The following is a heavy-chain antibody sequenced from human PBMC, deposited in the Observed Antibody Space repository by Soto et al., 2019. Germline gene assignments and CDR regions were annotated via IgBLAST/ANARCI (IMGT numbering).Heavy chain of an antibody. CDR3: ARDIASYAYGEGY. V-gene: IGHV4-4*07. D-gene: IGHD2-21*01. Sequence: SETLSLTCTVSGGSINSYWWSWIRQPAGKGLEWIGRVYSSGATDYNPSLNSRATMSVETSKNQFSLKLSSVTAADTAVYYCARDIASYAYGEGYWGQGIQVTVSS. CDR1: GGSINSYW. J-gene: IGHJ4*02. CDR2: VYSSGAT.